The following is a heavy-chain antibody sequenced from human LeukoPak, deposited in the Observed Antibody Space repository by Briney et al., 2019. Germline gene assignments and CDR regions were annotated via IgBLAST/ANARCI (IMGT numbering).Heavy chain of an antibody. J-gene: IGHJ5*02. D-gene: IGHD3-22*01. CDR2: LNSDGSST. Sequence: GGSLRLSCAASGFTFSSYWMHWVRQAPGKGLVWVSRLNSDGSSTSYADSVKGRFTISRDNAKNTLYLQMNSLRAEDTAVYYCARVPAYYYDSSGYYPPWGQGTLVTVSS. CDR1: GFTFSSYW. V-gene: IGHV3-74*01. CDR3: ARVPAYYYDSSGYYPP.